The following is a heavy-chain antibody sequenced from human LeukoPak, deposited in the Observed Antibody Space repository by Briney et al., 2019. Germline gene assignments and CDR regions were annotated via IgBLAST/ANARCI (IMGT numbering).Heavy chain of an antibody. CDR3: ARGGEVADIVVVPAALPNPNFDY. V-gene: IGHV4-34*01. CDR2: INHSGST. J-gene: IGHJ4*02. Sequence: SETLSLTCAVHGGSFSGYYWSWIRQPPGKGLEWIGEINHSGSTNYNPSLKSRVTISVDTSKNQFSLKLSSVTAADTAVCYCARGGEVADIVVVPAALPNPNFDYWGQGTLVTVSS. CDR1: GGSFSGYY. D-gene: IGHD2-2*01.